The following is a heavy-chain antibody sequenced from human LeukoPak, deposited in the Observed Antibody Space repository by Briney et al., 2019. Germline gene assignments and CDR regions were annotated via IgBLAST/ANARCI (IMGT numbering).Heavy chain of an antibody. V-gene: IGHV3-7*01. CDR1: EFSFSNYW. Sequence: GGSLRLSCAASEFSFSNYWMSWVRQAPGKGLEWVANIKQDGSEKYCVDSVKGRFTISRDNAKNSLYLQMNSLRAEDTAVYYCARVRSDDSGYDLYWGQGTLVTVSS. J-gene: IGHJ4*02. D-gene: IGHD5-12*01. CDR3: ARVRSDDSGYDLY. CDR2: IKQDGSEK.